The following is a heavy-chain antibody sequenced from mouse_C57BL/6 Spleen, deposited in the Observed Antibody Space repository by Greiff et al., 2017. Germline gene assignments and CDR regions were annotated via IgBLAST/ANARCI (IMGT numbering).Heavy chain of an antibody. Sequence: QVQLQQSGPGLVAPSQCLSITCTVSGFSLTSYAISWVRQPPGKGLEWLGVIWTGGGTNYNSALKSRLSISKDNSKSQVFLKMNSLQTDDTARYYCARIYGSSYYWYFDVWGTGTTVTVSS. D-gene: IGHD1-1*01. CDR1: GFSLTSYA. CDR2: IWTGGGT. V-gene: IGHV2-9-1*01. CDR3: ARIYGSSYYWYFDV. J-gene: IGHJ1*03.